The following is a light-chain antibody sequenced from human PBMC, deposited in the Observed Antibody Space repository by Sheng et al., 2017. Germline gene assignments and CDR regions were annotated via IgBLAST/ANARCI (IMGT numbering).Light chain of an antibody. CDR3: SSWHVSLTAFWV. J-gene: IGLJ3*02. V-gene: IGLV1-44*01. CDR1: SSNIGSNS. CDR2: SDH. Sequence: QSVLSQPPSVSGTPGQRVTISCSGNSSNIGSNSVNWYQQLPGTAPKLLIXSDHQRPSGVPDRFSGSKSGTSASLAISGLRSEDEADYYCSSWHVSLTAFWVFGGGTKLTVL.